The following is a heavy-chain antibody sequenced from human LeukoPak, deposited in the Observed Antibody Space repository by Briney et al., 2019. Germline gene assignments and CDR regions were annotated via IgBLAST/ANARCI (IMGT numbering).Heavy chain of an antibody. D-gene: IGHD2-15*01. Sequence: SETLSLTCTVSGYSISSGYYWGWILQPPEKRLEWIVSIYPSGSTFYNPSLKSRVTMSVDTSRNQFSLKLSSMTAADTAVYYCASPRDVAVVVGTTAGYFDLWGRGTLVTVSS. V-gene: IGHV4-38-2*02. CDR1: GYSISSGYY. CDR3: ASPRDVAVVVGTTAGYFDL. CDR2: IYPSGST. J-gene: IGHJ2*01.